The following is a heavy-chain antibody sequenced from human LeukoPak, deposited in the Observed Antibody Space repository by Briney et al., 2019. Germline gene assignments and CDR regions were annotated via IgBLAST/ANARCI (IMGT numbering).Heavy chain of an antibody. D-gene: IGHD3-9*01. Sequence: GRSLRLSCEASGFTFDDYAMHWVRQAPGQGLEWVSGLSWNSGSIGYADSVKGRFTISRDNAKTSLYLQMNSLRAEDMALYYCAKAMDDILTYPDYWGQGTLVTVSS. J-gene: IGHJ4*02. V-gene: IGHV3-9*03. CDR1: GFTFDDYA. CDR2: LSWNSGSI. CDR3: AKAMDDILTYPDY.